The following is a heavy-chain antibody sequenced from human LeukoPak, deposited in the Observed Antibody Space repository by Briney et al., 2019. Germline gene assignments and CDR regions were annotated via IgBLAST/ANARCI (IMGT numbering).Heavy chain of an antibody. V-gene: IGHV3-23*01. D-gene: IGHD6-13*01. J-gene: IGHJ4*02. CDR1: GFTFSSYS. CDR2: NIGSGSST. Sequence: GGSLRLSCAASGFTFSSYSMNWVRQAPGKGLEWVSANIGSGSSTYYADSVKGRFTISRDNSKNTLFLQMNSLRAEDTAVYYCAKDRAQQLVLDFWGQGTLVTVSS. CDR3: AKDRAQQLVLDF.